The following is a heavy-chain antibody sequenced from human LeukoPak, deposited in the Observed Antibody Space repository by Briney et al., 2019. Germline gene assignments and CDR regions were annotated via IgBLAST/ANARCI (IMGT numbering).Heavy chain of an antibody. V-gene: IGHV3-11*01. Sequence: GGSLRLSCAASGFTFTDYYMNWIRQAPGKGLEWVSSISGGSRTIHYADSVKGRFTTSRDNAKNSLFLQMNSLRAEDTAVYYCAGAGQSDYWGQGTLVTVSS. CDR3: AGAGQSDY. CDR1: GFTFTDYY. J-gene: IGHJ4*02. CDR2: ISGGSRTI.